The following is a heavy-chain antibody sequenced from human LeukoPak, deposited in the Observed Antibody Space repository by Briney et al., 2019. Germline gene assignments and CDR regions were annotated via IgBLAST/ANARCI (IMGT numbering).Heavy chain of an antibody. V-gene: IGHV5-51*01. CDR1: GYTFTTYW. J-gene: IGHJ6*02. CDR2: IYPGDSDT. Sequence: GESLKISCQGSGYTFTTYWIGWVRQMPGKGLEWMGIIYPGDSDTRYSPSFQGQVTISADKSISTAYLQWSSLKASDTATYYCARLGYCSSRSCYYGMDVWGQGTTVIVSS. CDR3: ARLGYCSSRSCYYGMDV. D-gene: IGHD2-2*01.